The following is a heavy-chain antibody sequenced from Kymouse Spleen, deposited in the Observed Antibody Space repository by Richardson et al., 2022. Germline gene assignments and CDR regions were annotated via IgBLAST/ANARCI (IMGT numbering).Heavy chain of an antibody. V-gene: IGHV4-39*01. D-gene: IGHD6-19*01. CDR2: IYYSGST. J-gene: IGHJ5*02. CDR3: ARHGRSGWSNWFDP. Sequence: QLQLQESGPGLVKPSETLSLTCTVSGGSISSSSYYWGWIRQPPGKGLEWIGSIYYSGSTYYNPSLKSRVTISVDTSKNQFSLKLSSVTAADTAVYYCARHGRSGWSNWFDPWGQGTLVTVSS. CDR1: GGSISSSSYY.